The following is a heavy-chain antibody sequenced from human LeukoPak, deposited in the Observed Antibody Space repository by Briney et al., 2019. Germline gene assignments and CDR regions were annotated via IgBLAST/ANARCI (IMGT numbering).Heavy chain of an antibody. CDR1: GLIFRAYG. CDR2: ISYDGSNK. V-gene: IGHV3-30*18. J-gene: IGHJ4*02. D-gene: IGHD2-15*01. CDR3: AKLPSGGSREEGSLDY. Sequence: PGGSLRLSCVVSGLIFRAYGMHWVRQAPGKGLEWVAVISYDGSNKYYADSVKGRFTISRDNSKNTLYLQMNSLRAEDTAVYYCAKLPSGGSREEGSLDYWGQGTLVTVSS.